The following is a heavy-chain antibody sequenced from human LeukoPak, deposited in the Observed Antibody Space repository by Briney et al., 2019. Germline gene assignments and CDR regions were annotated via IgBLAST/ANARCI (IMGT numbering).Heavy chain of an antibody. CDR2: IYYSGST. CDR1: GGSISSGDYY. D-gene: IGHD6-13*01. Sequence: SETLSLTCTVSGGSISSGDYYWSWIRQPPGKGLEWIGYIYYSGSTYYNPSLKSRVTISVDTSKNQFSLKLSSVTAADTAVYYCARESSWYNYAFDIWGQGTMVTVSS. J-gene: IGHJ3*02. V-gene: IGHV4-30-4*01. CDR3: ARESSWYNYAFDI.